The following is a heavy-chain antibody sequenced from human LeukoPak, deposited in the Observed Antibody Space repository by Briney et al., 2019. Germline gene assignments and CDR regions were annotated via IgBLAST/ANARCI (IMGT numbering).Heavy chain of an antibody. CDR1: GFTFSSYS. CDR2: ISSSSSTI. V-gene: IGHV3-48*04. CDR3: ARDLSGGYTDY. D-gene: IGHD7-27*01. Sequence: GGSLRLSCAASGFTFSSYSMNWVRQAPGKGLEWVSYISSSSSTIYYADSVKGRFTISRDNAKNSLYLQMNSLRAEDTAVYYCARDLSGGYTDYWGQGTLVTVSS. J-gene: IGHJ4*02.